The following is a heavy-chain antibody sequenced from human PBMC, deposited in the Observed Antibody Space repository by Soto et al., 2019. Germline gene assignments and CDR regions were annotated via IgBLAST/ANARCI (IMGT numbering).Heavy chain of an antibody. J-gene: IGHJ4*02. CDR1: GGSVNSGNYY. D-gene: IGHD6-13*01. CDR3: ARDPIAAAGEFDY. Sequence: PSETLSLTCGVFGGSVNSGNYYWSWIRQPPGKGLEWIGYIYYSGSTNYNPSLKSRVTISVDTSKNQFSLKLSSVTAADTAVYYCARDPIAAAGEFDYWGQGTLVTVSS. CDR2: IYYSGST. V-gene: IGHV4-61*01.